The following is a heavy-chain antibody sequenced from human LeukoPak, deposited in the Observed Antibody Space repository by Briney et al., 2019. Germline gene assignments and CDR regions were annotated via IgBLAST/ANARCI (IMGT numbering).Heavy chain of an antibody. V-gene: IGHV3-11*01. CDR3: ARYQLRFGDPGWFDP. J-gene: IGHJ5*02. Sequence: GGSLRLSCAASGFTLSDYSMNWIRQAPGKGLEWVSYISGSADTIYYADSVKGRFTISRDNAKNSFYLQMNSLRAEDTAIYYCARYQLRFGDPGWFDPWGQGTLVSVSS. D-gene: IGHD3-16*01. CDR1: GFTLSDYS. CDR2: ISGSADTI.